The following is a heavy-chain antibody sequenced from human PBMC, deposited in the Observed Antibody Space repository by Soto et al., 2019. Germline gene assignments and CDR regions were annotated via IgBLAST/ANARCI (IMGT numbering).Heavy chain of an antibody. J-gene: IGHJ5*02. V-gene: IGHV4-4*07. CDR1: GGAISGYY. CDR2: IYSSGGT. Sequence: PSETLSLTCTVPGGAISGYYWTWVRQPAGKGLEGIGRIYSSGGTKYNPSLKSRVDMSLDMSKTQFSLRLSSVTAADTAVYYCARGQRFSDSFDPWGQGTLVTVSS. CDR3: ARGQRFSDSFDP. D-gene: IGHD3-3*01.